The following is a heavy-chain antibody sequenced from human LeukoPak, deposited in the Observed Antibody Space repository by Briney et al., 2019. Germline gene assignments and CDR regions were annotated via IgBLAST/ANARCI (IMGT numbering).Heavy chain of an antibody. D-gene: IGHD3-22*01. CDR1: GFTFSSYA. CDR2: ISYDGSNK. Sequence: GGSLRLSCAASGFTFSSYAMDWVRQAPGKGLEWVAVISYDGSNKYYADSVKGRFTISRDNSKNTLYLQMNSLRAEDTAVYYCARGGGLGVVVRTVKTFDIWGQGTMVTVSS. J-gene: IGHJ3*02. V-gene: IGHV3-30-3*01. CDR3: ARGGGLGVVVRTVKTFDI.